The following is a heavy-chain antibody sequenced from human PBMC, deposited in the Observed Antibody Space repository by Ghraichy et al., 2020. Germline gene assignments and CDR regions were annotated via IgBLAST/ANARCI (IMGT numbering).Heavy chain of an antibody. CDR1: GFTFSDHY. V-gene: IGHV3-72*01. Sequence: GGSLRLSCAASGFTFSDHYMDWVRQAPGKGLEWVGRTRNKANSYTTEYAASVKGRFTISRDDSKNSLYLQMNSLKTEDTAVYYCARVFTMHTLDYWGQGTLVTVSS. J-gene: IGHJ4*02. D-gene: IGHD2-2*01. CDR2: TRNKANSYTT. CDR3: ARVFTMHTLDY.